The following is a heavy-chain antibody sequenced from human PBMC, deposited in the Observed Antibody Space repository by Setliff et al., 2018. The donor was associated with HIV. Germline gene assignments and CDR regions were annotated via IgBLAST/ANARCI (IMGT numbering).Heavy chain of an antibody. Sequence: SETLSLTCTVSGGSISSSSYYWGWIRQPPGKGLEWIGSIYYSGSTNYNPSLKSRVTISVDTSKDQFSLELSSVTAADTAVYYCARGRLYYDTSGYYFYYFDYWGQGTLVTVSS. CDR1: GGSISSSSYY. CDR3: ARGRLYYDTSGYYFYYFDY. D-gene: IGHD3-22*01. J-gene: IGHJ4*02. CDR2: IYYSGST. V-gene: IGHV4-39*07.